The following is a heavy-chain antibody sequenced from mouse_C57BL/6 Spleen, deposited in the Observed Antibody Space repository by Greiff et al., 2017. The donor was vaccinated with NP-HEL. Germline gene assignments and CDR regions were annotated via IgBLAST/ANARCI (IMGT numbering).Heavy chain of an antibody. D-gene: IGHD1-1*01. CDR2: IHPNSGST. V-gene: IGHV1-64*01. Sequence: VKLQQPGAELVKPGASVKLSCKASGYTFTSYWMHWVKQRPGQGLEWIGMIHPNSGSTNYNEKFKSKATLTVDKSSSTAYMQLSSLTSEDSAVYYCARSREITTVVATNWGQGTTLTVCS. J-gene: IGHJ2*01. CDR3: ARSREITTVVATN. CDR1: GYTFTSYW.